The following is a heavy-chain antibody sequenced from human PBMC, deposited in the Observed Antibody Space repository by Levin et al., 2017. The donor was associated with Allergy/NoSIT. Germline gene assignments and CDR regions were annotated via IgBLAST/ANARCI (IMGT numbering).Heavy chain of an antibody. V-gene: IGHV3-7*01. CDR1: GFTFSNYW. CDR2: IKQDGREK. D-gene: IGHD4-17*01. Sequence: RTGGSLRLSCAASGFTFSNYWMSWVRQAPGKGLEWVANIKQDGREKSYVDSVKGRFTISRDNANNSLYLQMNSLRAEDTAVYYCARGPSTVTTKYYFDYWGQGTLVTVSS. CDR3: ARGPSTVTTKYYFDY. J-gene: IGHJ4*02.